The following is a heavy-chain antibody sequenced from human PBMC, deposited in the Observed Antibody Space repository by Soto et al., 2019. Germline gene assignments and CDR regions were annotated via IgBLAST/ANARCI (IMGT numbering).Heavy chain of an antibody. CDR1: GYTFTSYY. CDR3: AGDWRIVVVVAATSGGDHRSVFDY. CDR2: INPSGGST. D-gene: IGHD2-15*01. Sequence: ASVKVSCKASGYTFTSYYMHWVRQAPGQGLEWMGIINPSGGSTSYAQKFQGRVTMTRDTSTSTVYMELSSLRSEDTAVYYCAGDWRIVVVVAATSGGDHRSVFDYWGQGTLVTVSS. V-gene: IGHV1-46*03. J-gene: IGHJ4*02.